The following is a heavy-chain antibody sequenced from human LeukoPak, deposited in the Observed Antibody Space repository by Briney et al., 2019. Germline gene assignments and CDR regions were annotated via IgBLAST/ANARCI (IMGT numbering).Heavy chain of an antibody. CDR3: AKDKWSNAFDI. Sequence: PGGSLRLSCAASGFTFDDYAMHWVRQAPGKGLEWVSLISWDGGSTYYADPVKGRFTISRDNSKNSLYLQMNSLRTQDTALYYCAKDKWSNAFDIWGQGTMVTVSS. CDR2: ISWDGGST. CDR1: GFTFDDYA. D-gene: IGHD2-15*01. V-gene: IGHV3-43*01. J-gene: IGHJ3*02.